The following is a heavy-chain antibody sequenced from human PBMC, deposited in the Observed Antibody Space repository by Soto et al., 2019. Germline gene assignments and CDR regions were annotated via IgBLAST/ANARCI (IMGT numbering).Heavy chain of an antibody. D-gene: IGHD2-15*01. Sequence: EMHLLESGGELVQPGGSLRLSCVASGFTFSTYAMTWVRQAPGKGLEYVSAISGGGVTTYYADSMKGRFTISRDNSKNTLSPQMNRLRAQDTAVYYCAKDRDDIGMVDAFEVWGQGTMVTVSS. CDR3: AKDRDDIGMVDAFEV. CDR1: GFTFSTYA. J-gene: IGHJ3*01. CDR2: ISGGGVTT. V-gene: IGHV3-23*01.